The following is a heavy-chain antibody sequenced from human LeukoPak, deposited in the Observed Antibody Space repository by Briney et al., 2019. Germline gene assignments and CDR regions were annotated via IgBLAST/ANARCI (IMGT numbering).Heavy chain of an antibody. J-gene: IGHJ6*02. CDR2: TTSAGAT. CDR3: ATRGLSGYYYGMDV. Sequence: GGSLRLSCAASGFTVSRNYMSWARLAPGKGLEWVAITTSAGATHYATSVKARFIISRDDSKNTMYLQMNSLRVEDTAVYYCATRGLSGYYYGMDVWGQGTTVTVSS. CDR1: GFTVSRNY. D-gene: IGHD3/OR15-3a*01. V-gene: IGHV3-66*01.